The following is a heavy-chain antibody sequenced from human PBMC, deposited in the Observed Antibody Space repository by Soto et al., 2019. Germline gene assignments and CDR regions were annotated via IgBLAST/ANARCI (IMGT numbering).Heavy chain of an antibody. CDR3: ARGSTGYSSSWYRY. CDR1: GGSISSYY. D-gene: IGHD6-13*01. V-gene: IGHV4-59*08. Sequence: QVQLQESGPGLVKPSETLSLTCTVSGGSISSYYWSWIRQPPGKGLEWIGYIYNRGSTNYNPSLKSRVTISVDTSKNQFSRKRSSVPAADTAVYYCARGSTGYSSSWYRYWGQGTLVTVSS. CDR2: IYNRGST. J-gene: IGHJ4*02.